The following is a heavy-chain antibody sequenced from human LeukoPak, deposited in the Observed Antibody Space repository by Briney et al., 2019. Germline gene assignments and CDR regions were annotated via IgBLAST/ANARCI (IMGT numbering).Heavy chain of an antibody. CDR2: IWYDGSNK. Sequence: PGGSLRLSCAASGFTFSSYGMHWVRQAPGKGLEWVAVIWYDGSNKYYADSVKGRFTISRDNSKNTLYLQMNSLRAEDTAVYYCAKDYYGSGSYYKPPDYWGQGTLVTVSS. CDR3: AKDYYGSGSYYKPPDY. V-gene: IGHV3-33*06. CDR1: GFTFSSYG. J-gene: IGHJ4*02. D-gene: IGHD3-10*01.